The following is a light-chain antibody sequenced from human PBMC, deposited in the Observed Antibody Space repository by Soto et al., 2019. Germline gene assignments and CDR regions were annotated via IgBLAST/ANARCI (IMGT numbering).Light chain of an antibody. CDR1: SSDIGSNNY. J-gene: IGLJ3*02. Sequence: QSALTQPASVSGSPGQSTTISCTGTSSDIGSNNYVSWFQQRPGKAPTLIIYEVSNRPSGVSTHFSGSKSGNTASLTISGLLHEDEAEYYCSSYTTTTRLFGGGTKVTVL. CDR3: SSYTTTTRL. V-gene: IGLV2-14*01. CDR2: EVS.